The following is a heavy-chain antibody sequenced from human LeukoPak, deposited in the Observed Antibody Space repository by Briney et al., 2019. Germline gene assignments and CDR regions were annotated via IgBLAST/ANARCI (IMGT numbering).Heavy chain of an antibody. CDR3: AKDRPVATTLHHFDH. D-gene: IGHD1-26*01. CDR1: GFSFDDYA. CDR2: ISWDGNKV. J-gene: IGHJ4*02. Sequence: GGSLRLSCGVSGFSFDDYAMHWVRQGPGKALEWVSVISWDGNKVAYADSVKGRFTISRDNAKNSLYLQMTSLRPEDTAFYYCAKDRPVATTLHHFDHWGLGTLVTVSS. V-gene: IGHV3-9*01.